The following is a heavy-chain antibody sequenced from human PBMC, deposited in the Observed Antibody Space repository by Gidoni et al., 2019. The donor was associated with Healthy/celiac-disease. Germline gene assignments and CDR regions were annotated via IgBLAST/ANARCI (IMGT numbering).Heavy chain of an antibody. Sequence: QVQLVQSGAEVKKPRSSVKVSCQASGGASSSYAISWVRQAPGQGLEWMGRIIHILGIANYAQKFLGRVTITADKSTNTDYMELSSLRTEGKSGYYCAGAAGDYVSRWGGWGQGTLVTVSS. CDR3: AGAAGDYVSRWGG. CDR2: IIHILGIA. D-gene: IGHD4-17*01. CDR1: GGASSSYA. V-gene: IGHV1-69*09. J-gene: IGHJ4*02.